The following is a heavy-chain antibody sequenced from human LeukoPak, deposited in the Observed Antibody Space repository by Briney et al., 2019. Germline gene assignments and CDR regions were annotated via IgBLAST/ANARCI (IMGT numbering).Heavy chain of an antibody. V-gene: IGHV1-2*02. CDR2: INPNSGGT. CDR1: GYTFTGYY. Sequence: ASVKVSCKASGYTFTGYYMHWVRQAPGQGLEWMGWINPNSGGTNYAQKFQGRVTMTRDTFISTAYMELSRLRSDDTAVYYCAREDRRIQLWPSLGYWGQGTLVTVSS. CDR3: AREDRRIQLWPSLGY. J-gene: IGHJ4*02. D-gene: IGHD5-18*01.